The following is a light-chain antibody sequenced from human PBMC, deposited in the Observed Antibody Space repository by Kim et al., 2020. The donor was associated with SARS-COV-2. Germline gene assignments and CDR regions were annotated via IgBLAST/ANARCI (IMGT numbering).Light chain of an antibody. J-gene: IGLJ3*02. Sequence: QSALTQSPSTSATPGQTVTISCSGSRSNIGSNTVSWYQFLPGAAPRLLIFANNQRPSGVPDRFSASKSGTSTSLVISGLQPDDEAEYFCASWDDSPNGVVFGGGTQLTVL. CDR2: ANN. CDR3: ASWDDSPNGVV. V-gene: IGLV1-44*01. CDR1: RSNIGSNT.